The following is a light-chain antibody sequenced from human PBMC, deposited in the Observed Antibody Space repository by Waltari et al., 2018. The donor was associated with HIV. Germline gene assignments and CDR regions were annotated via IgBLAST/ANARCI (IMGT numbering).Light chain of an antibody. Sequence: IVLTQSPGTLSLSPGDRATLSCRASQSVTSGLLAWYQQKRGQAPGLLIYGASSRAPGIPDRFSGGGSGTDFTLTISRLEPEDFAVYYCQQYGSSPYTFGQGTKLEIK. J-gene: IGKJ2*01. CDR1: QSVTSGL. CDR3: QQYGSSPYT. CDR2: GAS. V-gene: IGKV3-20*01.